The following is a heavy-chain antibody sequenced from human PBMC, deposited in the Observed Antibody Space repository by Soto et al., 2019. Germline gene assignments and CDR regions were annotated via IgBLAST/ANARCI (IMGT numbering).Heavy chain of an antibody. CDR3: ARDGEIQLLSLVLFY. D-gene: IGHD5-18*01. V-gene: IGHV3-33*01. J-gene: IGHJ4*02. CDR2: TCYDGSNK. CDR1: GFTFSSYG. Sequence: XESLSLSCAASGFTFSSYGRHWVRQAPGKGLEWVAVTCYDGSNKYYADSVKGRFTISRDNSKNTLYLQMNSLRAEDTAVYYCARDGEIQLLSLVLFYWGQGTLVTVSS.